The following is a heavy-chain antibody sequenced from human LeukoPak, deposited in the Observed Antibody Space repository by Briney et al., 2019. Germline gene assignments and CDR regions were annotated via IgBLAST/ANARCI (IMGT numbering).Heavy chain of an antibody. Sequence: GGSLRVSCLASGLTFSSYSMNWVRQAPGKGLEWVSSISSSSFYIYYADSVKGRFTISRDNANNSLYLQMNSLRAEDTAVYYWGGPGASDYGMDVWGQGTTVTVSS. CDR1: GLTFSSYS. J-gene: IGHJ6*02. CDR3: GGPGASDYGMDV. V-gene: IGHV3-21*01. D-gene: IGHD1-26*01. CDR2: ISSSSFYI.